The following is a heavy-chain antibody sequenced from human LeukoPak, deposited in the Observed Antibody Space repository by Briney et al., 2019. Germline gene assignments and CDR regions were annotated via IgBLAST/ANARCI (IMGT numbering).Heavy chain of an antibody. CDR3: ARDSSSSPPYYYYGMDV. J-gene: IGHJ6*02. Sequence: GASVKVSCKASGYTFTSYGISWVRQAPGQGLEWMGRISAYNGNTNYAQKLQGRVTMTTDTSTSTAYIELRSLRSDDTAVYYCARDSSSSPPYYYYGMDVWGQGTTVTVSS. CDR1: GYTFTSYG. CDR2: ISAYNGNT. V-gene: IGHV1-18*01. D-gene: IGHD6-13*01.